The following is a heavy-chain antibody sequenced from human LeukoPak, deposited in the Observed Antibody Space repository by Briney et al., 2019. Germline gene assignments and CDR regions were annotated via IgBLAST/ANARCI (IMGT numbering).Heavy chain of an antibody. J-gene: IGHJ6*02. V-gene: IGHV3-23*01. D-gene: IGHD7-27*01. Sequence: GGSLRLSCAASGFTFSSYAMSRVRQAPGKGLEWVSAVSGSGGSTYYADSVKGRFTISRDNSKNTLYLQMNSLRAEDTAVYYCAKVNWGSAGGMDVWGQGTTVTVSS. CDR1: GFTFSSYA. CDR3: AKVNWGSAGGMDV. CDR2: VSGSGGST.